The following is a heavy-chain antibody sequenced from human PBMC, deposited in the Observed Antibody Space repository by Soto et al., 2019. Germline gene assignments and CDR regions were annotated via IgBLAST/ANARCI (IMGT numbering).Heavy chain of an antibody. D-gene: IGHD2-15*01. CDR3: AKDVVVAARGWFDP. Sequence: EVQLLESGGGLVQPGGSLRLSCAASGFTFSSYAMSWVRQAPGKGLEWVSAISGSGGSTYYADSVKGRFTISRDNSKNTLYRQMNSLRAADTAVYNWAKDVVVAARGWFDPWGQGPLVTVSS. V-gene: IGHV3-23*01. CDR2: ISGSGGST. J-gene: IGHJ5*02. CDR1: GFTFSSYA.